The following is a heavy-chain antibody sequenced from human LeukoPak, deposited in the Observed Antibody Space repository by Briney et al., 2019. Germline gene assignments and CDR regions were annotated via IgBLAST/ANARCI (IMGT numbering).Heavy chain of an antibody. D-gene: IGHD2-2*01. V-gene: IGHV3-7*01. CDR3: VKTSGGVVVPAAIDY. CDR2: IKQDGSEK. J-gene: IGHJ4*02. CDR1: GFTFSSYW. Sequence: GGSLRLSCAASGFTFSSYWMTWVRQAPGKGLEWVANIKQDGSEKYYVDSVKGRFTISRDNAKNSLYLQMNSLRAEDTAVNYCVKTSGGVVVPAAIDYWGQGTLVTVSS.